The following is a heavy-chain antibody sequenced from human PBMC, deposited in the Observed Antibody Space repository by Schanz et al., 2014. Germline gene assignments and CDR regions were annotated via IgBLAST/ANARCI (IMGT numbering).Heavy chain of an antibody. J-gene: IGHJ6*02. CDR2: VCYDGSKK. Sequence: QVQLVESGGGVVQPGRSLRLSCAASGFIFSNFAMEWVRQAPGKGLEWVAVVCYDGSKKYYADSVKGRFTISRDNSKNTLFLQVNSLRAEDTAVYYCAKDHFGHYDSSGCSDCYYYGMDVWGQGTTVTVSS. V-gene: IGHV3-30*18. CDR1: GFIFSNFA. D-gene: IGHD3-22*01. CDR3: AKDHFGHYDSSGCSDCYYYGMDV.